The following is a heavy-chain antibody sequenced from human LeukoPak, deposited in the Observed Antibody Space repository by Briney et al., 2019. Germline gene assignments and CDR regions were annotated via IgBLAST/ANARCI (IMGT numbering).Heavy chain of an antibody. J-gene: IGHJ4*02. CDR2: IKQDGSEK. V-gene: IGHV3-7*01. Sequence: PGGSLRLSRGASGFTFRSYWMSWVRQAPGKGLEWVANIKQDGSEKYYVDSVKGRFTISRDNTKDSLYLQMNSLRAEDTAVYYCARDDTVTTRVGFIDWGQGTLVIVSS. CDR3: ARDDTVTTRVGFID. D-gene: IGHD4-17*01. CDR1: GFTFRSYW.